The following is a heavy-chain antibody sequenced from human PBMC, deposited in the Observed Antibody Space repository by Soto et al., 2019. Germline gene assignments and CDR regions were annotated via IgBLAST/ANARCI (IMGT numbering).Heavy chain of an antibody. Sequence: QVQLVQSGAEVKKPGSSVKVSCKASGGTFSSYAISWVRQAPGQGLEWMGGSIPTFGKANYAQKFQGRVTITADESTSTAYMELSSLRSEDTAVYYCARDIVVVPAAMLPDYGMDVWGQGTTVTVSS. CDR2: SIPTFGKA. V-gene: IGHV1-69*01. CDR3: ARDIVVVPAAMLPDYGMDV. CDR1: GGTFSSYA. D-gene: IGHD2-2*01. J-gene: IGHJ6*02.